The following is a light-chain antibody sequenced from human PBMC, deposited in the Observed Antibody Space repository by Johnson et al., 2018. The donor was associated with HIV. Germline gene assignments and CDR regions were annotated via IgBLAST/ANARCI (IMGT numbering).Light chain of an antibody. CDR1: SSNIGNNY. CDR2: DNN. J-gene: IGLJ1*01. Sequence: QSVLTQPPSVSAAPGQKVTISCSGISSNIGNNYVSWYQQLPGTAPKLLIYDNNKRPSGIPDRFSGSKSGTSATLGITGLPTGDEADYYCGTWDNSLSAHVFGTGTKVTVL. V-gene: IGLV1-51*01. CDR3: GTWDNSLSAHV.